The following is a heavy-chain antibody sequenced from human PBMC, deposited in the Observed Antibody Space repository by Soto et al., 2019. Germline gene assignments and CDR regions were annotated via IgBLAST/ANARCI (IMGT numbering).Heavy chain of an antibody. CDR2: TGGSGTGA. CDR1: GFTFVSYA. CDR3: ARTRDYDSTGYLRYFDY. Sequence: GWSLRLSCAGYGFTFVSYAMSWVRQAPGKGLEWVSVTGGSGTGAHHADSVKGRFTISRDNPRSTLYLQMNSLRAEDTAVYYCARTRDYDSTGYLRYFDYWGQGTLVTVSS. D-gene: IGHD3-22*01. V-gene: IGHV3-23*01. J-gene: IGHJ4*02.